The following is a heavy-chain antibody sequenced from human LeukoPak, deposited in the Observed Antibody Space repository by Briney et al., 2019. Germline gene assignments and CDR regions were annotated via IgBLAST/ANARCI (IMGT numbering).Heavy chain of an antibody. CDR1: GGSFSGYY. D-gene: IGHD6-19*01. CDR2: INHSGST. V-gene: IGHV4-34*01. Sequence: SETLSLTCAVYGGSFSGYYWSWIRQPPGKGLEWIGEINHSGSTNYNPSLESRVTISVDTSKNQFSLKLSSVTAADTAVYYCARSRQWLVLRGWFDPWGQGTLVTVSS. J-gene: IGHJ5*02. CDR3: ARSRQWLVLRGWFDP.